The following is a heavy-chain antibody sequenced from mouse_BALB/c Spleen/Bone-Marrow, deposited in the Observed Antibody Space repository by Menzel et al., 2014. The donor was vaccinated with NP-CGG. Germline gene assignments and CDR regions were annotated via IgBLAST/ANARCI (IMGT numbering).Heavy chain of an antibody. J-gene: IGHJ3*01. V-gene: IGHV1S81*02. CDR3: ARGGRYDERTWFAY. Sequence: VQLQQSGAELVKPGASVKLSCKASRYTFTSYWMHWVKQRPGQGLEWIGEINPSNGRTNYNEKFKSKATLTVDKSSSTAYMQLSSLTSEDSAIYYCARGGRYDERTWFAYWGQGTLVTVSA. CDR2: INPSNGRT. D-gene: IGHD2-14*01. CDR1: RYTFTSYW.